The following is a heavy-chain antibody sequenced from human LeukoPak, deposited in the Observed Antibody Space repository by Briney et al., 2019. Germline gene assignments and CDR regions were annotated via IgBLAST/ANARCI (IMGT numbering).Heavy chain of an antibody. D-gene: IGHD3-10*01. CDR3: TRWLYGSGSSPFDY. CDR1: GFTFSGSA. V-gene: IGHV3-73*01. J-gene: IGHJ4*02. CDR2: IRSKANSYAT. Sequence: GGSLRLSCAASGFTFSGSAMHWVRQASGKGLEWVGRIRSKANSYATAYAASVKGRFTISRDDSKNTAYLQMNSLKTEDTAVYYCTRWLYGSGSSPFDYWGQGTLVTVSS.